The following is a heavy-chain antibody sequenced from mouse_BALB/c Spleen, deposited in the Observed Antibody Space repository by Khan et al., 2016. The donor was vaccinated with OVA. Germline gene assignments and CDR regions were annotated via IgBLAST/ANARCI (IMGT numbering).Heavy chain of an antibody. CDR1: GYSITSDYA. J-gene: IGHJ4*01. V-gene: IGHV3-2*02. D-gene: IGHD2-12*01. Sequence: EVQLQESGPGLVKPSQSLSLTCTVTGYSITSDYAWNWIRQFPGNKLEWMGYISSTGGTSYNPSLKSRISVTRDTSKNQFFLQLNSVTPEDTATYYCAGSLYYSFGYALDCWGQGTSVTVSS. CDR2: ISSTGGT. CDR3: AGSLYYSFGYALDC.